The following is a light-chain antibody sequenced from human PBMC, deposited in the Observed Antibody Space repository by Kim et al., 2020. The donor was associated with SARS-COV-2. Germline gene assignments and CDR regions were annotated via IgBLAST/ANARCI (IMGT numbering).Light chain of an antibody. J-gene: IGKJ1*01. CDR3: QQSYGKSWT. CDR2: ATS. V-gene: IGKV1-39*01. Sequence: DIQMTQSPISLSASVGDRVTITCRASQSISRYLNWYQQKAGKVPNLLIYATSSLQSGVPSRFSGSGSGTDFTLTISSLQPEDSATYYCQQSYGKSWTFGQGTKVEI. CDR1: QSISRY.